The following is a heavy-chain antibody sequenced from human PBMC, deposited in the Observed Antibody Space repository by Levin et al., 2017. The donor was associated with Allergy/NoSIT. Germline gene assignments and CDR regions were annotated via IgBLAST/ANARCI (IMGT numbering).Heavy chain of an antibody. V-gene: IGHV3-23*01. CDR3: AKLLAGAGTDY. D-gene: IGHD6-13*01. CDR1: GFSFSSYG. CDR2: IGSSGLST. Sequence: LSLTCAASGFSFSSYGMSWVRQAPGKGLEWVSSIGSSGLSTYYADSVKGRFTISRDNSKDTLYLQMNSLRAEDTAQYYCAKLLAGAGTDYWGQGTLVTVSS. J-gene: IGHJ4*02.